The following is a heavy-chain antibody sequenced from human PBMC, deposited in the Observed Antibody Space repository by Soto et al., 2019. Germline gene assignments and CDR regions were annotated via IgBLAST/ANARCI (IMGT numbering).Heavy chain of an antibody. CDR1: GFTFSSYS. CDR3: ARGHYDILTGYYNWDAFDI. V-gene: IGHV3-48*01. D-gene: IGHD3-9*01. CDR2: ISSSSSTI. J-gene: IGHJ3*02. Sequence: GSLRLSCAASGFTFSSYSMNWVRQAPGKGLKWVSYISSSSSTIYYADSVKGRFTISRDNAKNSLYLQMNSLRAEDTAVYYCARGHYDILTGYYNWDAFDIWGQGTMVTVSS.